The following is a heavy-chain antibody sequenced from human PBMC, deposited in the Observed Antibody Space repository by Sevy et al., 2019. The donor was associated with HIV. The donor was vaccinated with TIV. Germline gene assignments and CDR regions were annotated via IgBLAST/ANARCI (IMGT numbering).Heavy chain of an antibody. J-gene: IGHJ6*03. D-gene: IGHD3-10*01. V-gene: IGHV3-53*01. CDR3: ASQNYYGSGSPLYYYYYYYMDV. CDR2: IYSGGST. CDR1: GFTVSSNY. Sequence: GESLKISCAASGFTVSSNYMSWVRQAPGKGLEWVSVIYSGGSTYYADSVKGRFTISRDNSKNTLYLQMNSLRAEDTAVYYCASQNYYGSGSPLYYYYYYYMDVWGKGTTVTVSS.